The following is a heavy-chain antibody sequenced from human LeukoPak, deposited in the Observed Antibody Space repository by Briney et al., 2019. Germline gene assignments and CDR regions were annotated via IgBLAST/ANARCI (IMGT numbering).Heavy chain of an antibody. CDR3: ARAPTVTTRVFAS. V-gene: IGHV3-7*05. J-gene: IGHJ5*01. Sequence: GGSLRLSCAASGFIFSSYWMTWVRQAPGKGLEWVANIKQDGTETYYVGSLKGRFTISRDNAKNSLYLQLNSLRAEDTAVYYCARAPTVTTRVFASWGQGTLVTVSS. CDR1: GFIFSSYW. D-gene: IGHD4-17*01. CDR2: IKQDGTET.